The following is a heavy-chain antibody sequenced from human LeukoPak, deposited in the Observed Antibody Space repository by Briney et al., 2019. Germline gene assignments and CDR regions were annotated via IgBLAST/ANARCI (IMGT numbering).Heavy chain of an antibody. V-gene: IGHV5-51*01. CDR1: GYSFTTYW. J-gene: IGHJ4*02. Sequence: GESLKISCRGSGYSFTTYWIGWVRPMPGKGLEWMGIIYPGDSDTRYTPSFQGQVTMSADKPINTAYLQWSSLKASDTAMYYCARRQGCSSTSCPPDYWGQGTLVTVSP. CDR3: ARRQGCSSTSCPPDY. CDR2: IYPGDSDT. D-gene: IGHD2-2*01.